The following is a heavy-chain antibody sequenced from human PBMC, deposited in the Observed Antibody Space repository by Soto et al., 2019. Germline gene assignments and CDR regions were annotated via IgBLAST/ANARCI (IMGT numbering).Heavy chain of an antibody. CDR1: GCRIIGYW. CDR2: IYPDDSDT. V-gene: IGHV5-51*01. J-gene: IGHJ4*02. CDR3: ARDREGEDCSSTSCRHLHFDY. Sequence: GVSMKISSRAAGCRIIGYWSGCVSKKPGKGLDYMAIIYPDDSDTRYSPSFRGQVSISVDKSSSTAYLRWSSLRAEDTAVYYCARDREGEDCSSTSCRHLHFDYWGQGTLVTVSS. D-gene: IGHD2-2*01.